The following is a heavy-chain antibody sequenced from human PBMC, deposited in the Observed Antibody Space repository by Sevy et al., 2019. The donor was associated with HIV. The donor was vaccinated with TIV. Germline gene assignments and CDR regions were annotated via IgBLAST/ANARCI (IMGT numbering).Heavy chain of an antibody. V-gene: IGHV1-69*13. Sequence: GASVKVSCKASGGTFSSYAISWVRQAPGQGLEWMGGIIPIFGTANYAQKFQGRVTVTADESTSTAYMELSSLRSEDTAVYYCARGLIATRRGGGYYFDYWGQGTLVTVSS. J-gene: IGHJ4*02. CDR3: ARGLIATRRGGGYYFDY. CDR1: GGTFSSYA. CDR2: IIPIFGTA. D-gene: IGHD6-6*01.